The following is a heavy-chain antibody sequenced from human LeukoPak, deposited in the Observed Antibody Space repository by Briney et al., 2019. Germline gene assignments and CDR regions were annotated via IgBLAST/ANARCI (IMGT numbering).Heavy chain of an antibody. CDR3: ARRGIAAAGVDY. CDR2: ISSSSSYI. Sequence: KPGGSLRLSCAASRFTFSSYSMNWVRQAPGKGLEWVSSISSSSSYIYYADSVKGRFTISRDNAKNSLYLQMNSLRAEDTAVYYCARRGIAAAGVDYWGQGTLVTVSS. V-gene: IGHV3-21*01. D-gene: IGHD6-13*01. J-gene: IGHJ4*02. CDR1: RFTFSSYS.